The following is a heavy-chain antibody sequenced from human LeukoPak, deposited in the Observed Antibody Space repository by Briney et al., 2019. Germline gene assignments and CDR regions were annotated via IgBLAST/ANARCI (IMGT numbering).Heavy chain of an antibody. J-gene: IGHJ3*02. Sequence: GGSLRLSCAASEFSVGSNYMTWVRQAPGKGLEWVSLIYSGGSTYYADSVKGRFTISRDNSKNTLYLQMNSLRAEDTAVYYCAIFTMVGAFDIWGQGTMVTVSS. CDR3: AIFTMVGAFDI. D-gene: IGHD3-10*01. CDR2: IYSGGST. CDR1: EFSVGSNY. V-gene: IGHV3-66*01.